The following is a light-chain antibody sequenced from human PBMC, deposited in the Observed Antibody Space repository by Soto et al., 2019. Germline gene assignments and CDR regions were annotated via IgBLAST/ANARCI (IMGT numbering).Light chain of an antibody. CDR2: AAS. V-gene: IGKV1-39*01. J-gene: IGKJ1*01. CDR3: QQTYSTSWT. CDR1: QSINSD. Sequence: DIQMTQSTSSLSASVGDRVTITCRASQSINSDLNWYQQKPGKAPKLVIYAASTLQSGVPSRFSGSGSGTDVTLTISSLQPEDFVTYYCQQTYSTSWTFGQGTKVEIK.